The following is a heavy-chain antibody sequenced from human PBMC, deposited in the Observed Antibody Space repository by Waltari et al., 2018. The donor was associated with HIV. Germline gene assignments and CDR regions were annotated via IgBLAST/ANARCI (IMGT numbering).Heavy chain of an antibody. CDR2: IYYSGST. CDR1: GGSINTDSYS. V-gene: IGHV4-39*02. J-gene: IGHJ4*02. Sequence: LQLQESGPGLVKPSETLSLTCAVSGGSINTDSYSLVWLRQPPGKGLEWIGSIYYSGSTFNNPSLRGRVTISVDTSKNRFSLKLSSVTAADTAVYYCARRYSTTSHPGGAGYFDHWGQGTLVTVSS. CDR3: ARRYSTTSHPGGAGYFDH. D-gene: IGHD6-13*01.